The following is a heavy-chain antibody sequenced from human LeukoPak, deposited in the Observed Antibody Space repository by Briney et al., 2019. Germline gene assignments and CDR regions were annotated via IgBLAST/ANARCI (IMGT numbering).Heavy chain of an antibody. Sequence: SETLSLTCAVSGGPFSGYFWSWIRQSSGKGLEWTGEIHNSGTTNYNPSLNSRVTISEDTSKNQFYLNLSSVTAADTAVYYCARRYYYNLGSFPFDFWGQGTLVTVSS. V-gene: IGHV4-34*01. CDR2: IHNSGTT. CDR3: ARRYYYNLGSFPFDF. D-gene: IGHD3-10*01. J-gene: IGHJ4*02. CDR1: GGPFSGYF.